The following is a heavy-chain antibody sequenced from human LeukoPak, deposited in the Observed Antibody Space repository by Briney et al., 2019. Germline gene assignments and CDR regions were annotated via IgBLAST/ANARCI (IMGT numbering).Heavy chain of an antibody. CDR1: GGTFSSYA. J-gene: IGHJ4*02. CDR2: IIPIFGTA. V-gene: IGHV1-69*13. D-gene: IGHD1-26*01. Sequence: SVKVSCKASGGTFSSYAISWVRQAPGQGLEWMGGIIPIFGTANYAQKFQGRVTITADESTSTAYMELSSLRSEDTAVYYCARDRDPRWELLEYDYWGQGTLVTVSS. CDR3: ARDRDPRWELLEYDY.